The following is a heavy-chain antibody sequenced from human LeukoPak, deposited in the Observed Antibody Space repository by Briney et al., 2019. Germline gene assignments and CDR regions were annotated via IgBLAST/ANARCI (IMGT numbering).Heavy chain of an antibody. V-gene: IGHV3-66*01. CDR2: IYVGGSA. Sequence: GGSLRLSCATSGFTVSTNYMSWVRQAPGKGLEWVSVIYVGGSADYADSVKGRFTISRDNSKNTLYLQMNSLRAEDTAVYYCARDKYYYGMDVWGQGTPVTVSS. CDR3: ARDKYYYGMDV. CDR1: GFTVSTNY. J-gene: IGHJ6*02.